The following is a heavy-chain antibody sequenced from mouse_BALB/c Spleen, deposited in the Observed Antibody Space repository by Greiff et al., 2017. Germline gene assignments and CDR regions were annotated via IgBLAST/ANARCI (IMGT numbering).Heavy chain of an antibody. Sequence: EVQLQQSGAELVKPGASVKLSCTASGFTIKDTYMHWVKQRPEQGLEWIGRIDPANGNTKYDPKFPGKATITADTSSNTAYLQLSSLTSEDTAVYYCADYYGRSDWYFDVWGAGTTVTVSS. V-gene: IGHV14-3*02. J-gene: IGHJ1*01. CDR2: IDPANGNT. CDR1: GFTIKDTY. D-gene: IGHD1-1*01. CDR3: ADYYGRSDWYFDV.